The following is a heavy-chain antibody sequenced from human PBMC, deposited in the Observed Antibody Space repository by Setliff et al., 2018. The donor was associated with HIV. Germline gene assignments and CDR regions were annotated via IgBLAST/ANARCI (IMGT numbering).Heavy chain of an antibody. D-gene: IGHD3-10*01. J-gene: IGHJ5*02. V-gene: IGHV3-21*01. CDR1: GFIFDDYA. Sequence: PGGSLRLSCAASGFIFDDYAMHWVRQAPGKGLEWVSSISSSSSYIYYADSVKGRFTISRDNAKNSLYLQMNSLRAEDTAVYYCARDMAMVRGVTRFDPWGQGTLVTVSS. CDR3: ARDMAMVRGVTRFDP. CDR2: ISSSSSYI.